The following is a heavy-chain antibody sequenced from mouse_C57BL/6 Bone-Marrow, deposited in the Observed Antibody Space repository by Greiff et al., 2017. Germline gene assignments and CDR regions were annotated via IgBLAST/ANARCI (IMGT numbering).Heavy chain of an antibody. J-gene: IGHJ3*01. D-gene: IGHD2-4*01. CDR3: ARVYYDYDEFAY. Sequence: VQLQQSGAELVRPGSSVKMSCKTSGYTFTSYGINWVKQRPGQGLEWIGNIYSGNGYTEYNEKFKGKATLTSDTSSSTAYMQLSSLTSEDSAIYFCARVYYDYDEFAYGGQGTLVTVSA. V-gene: IGHV1-58*01. CDR1: GYTFTSYG. CDR2: IYSGNGYT.